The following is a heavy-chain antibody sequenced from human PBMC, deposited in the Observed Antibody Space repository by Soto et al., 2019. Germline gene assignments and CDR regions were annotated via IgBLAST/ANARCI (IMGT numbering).Heavy chain of an antibody. CDR1: GFSFSNSD. V-gene: IGHV1-58*01. Sequence: QVHLVQSGTEVKQPGTSVKVSCKASGFSFSNSDVHWVRQIGGQGLEWIGRVVVGASKVDYVQSLQERLTITRDTSTDTAYMELTSLPSEDTAVFYCMAEVDGVAAGTVHWGRGTLVIVSS. D-gene: IGHD6-13*01. J-gene: IGHJ4*02. CDR2: VVVGASKV. CDR3: MAEVDGVAAGTVH.